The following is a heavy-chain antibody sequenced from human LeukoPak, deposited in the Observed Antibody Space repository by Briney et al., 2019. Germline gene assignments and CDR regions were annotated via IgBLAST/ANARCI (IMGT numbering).Heavy chain of an antibody. CDR1: GGSITNSTW. CDR2: IYYSGNT. J-gene: IGHJ4*02. Sequence: SGTLSLTCAVSGGSITNSTWWSWFRQPPGKGLEWIGSIYYSGNTYYNPSLKSRVTISVDTSKNQFSLRLSSVTAEDTALYYCARHAMGGSGSYYSPFDYWGQGTLVTVSS. D-gene: IGHD3-10*01. V-gene: IGHV4-39*01. CDR3: ARHAMGGSGSYYSPFDY.